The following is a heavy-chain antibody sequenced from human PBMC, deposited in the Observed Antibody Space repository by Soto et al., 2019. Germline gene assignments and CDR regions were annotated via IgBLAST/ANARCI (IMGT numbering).Heavy chain of an antibody. Sequence: EVQLVESGGGLVQPGGSLRLSCAASGFTFSSGYMGWVRQAPGKGLEWVSVIYTAGTTYYADSVTGRFTFSRDNSKNTLSLQMDSLRAEDTAVYYCARESTTPARFGYWGHGTLVTVSS. CDR3: ARESTTPARFGY. CDR2: IYTAGTT. D-gene: IGHD3-16*01. CDR1: GFTFSSGY. V-gene: IGHV3-66*01. J-gene: IGHJ1*01.